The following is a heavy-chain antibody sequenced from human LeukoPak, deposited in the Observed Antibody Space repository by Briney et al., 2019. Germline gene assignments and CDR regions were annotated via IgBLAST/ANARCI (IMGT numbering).Heavy chain of an antibody. CDR1: GFTFSSYA. D-gene: IGHD3-16*02. J-gene: IGHJ4*02. CDR3: AKDRNYGYVWGSYPPALYSDY. Sequence: GGSLRLSCAASGFTFSSYAMSWVRQAPGKGLEWISCIISGGGTTYYADSVKGRFTISRDNYKNTVSLQINSLRAEDTALYYCAKDRNYGYVWGSYPPALYSDYWGQGTLVTVSS. V-gene: IGHV3-23*01. CDR2: IISGGGTT.